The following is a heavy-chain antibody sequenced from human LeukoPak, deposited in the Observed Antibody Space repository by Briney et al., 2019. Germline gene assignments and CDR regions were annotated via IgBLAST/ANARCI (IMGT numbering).Heavy chain of an antibody. D-gene: IGHD2-2*01. J-gene: IGHJ5*02. CDR1: GVSLNGYY. V-gene: IGHV4-34*01. CDR3: TSWFPH. Sequence: PSETLSLTCAVSGVSLNGYYWGWIRQTPGKGLEWIGEINHSGRTNYNPSLKSRVTISADTSKNQFSLELGSVTAADTAVYYSTSWFPHWGQGALVTVSS. CDR2: INHSGRT.